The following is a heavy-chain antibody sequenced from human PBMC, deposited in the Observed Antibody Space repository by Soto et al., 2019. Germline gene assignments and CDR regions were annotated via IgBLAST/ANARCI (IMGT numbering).Heavy chain of an antibody. Sequence: QVQLVESGGGVVQPGMSLRLSCAASGFTFSSYGMHWVRQAPGKGLEWVAVISYDGSNKYYADSVKGRFTISRDNSKNTLYLQMNSLRAEDTAGYYCAKDGAAGTAYYGMDVWGQGTTLTVCS. J-gene: IGHJ6*02. D-gene: IGHD6-13*01. CDR3: AKDGAAGTAYYGMDV. CDR2: ISYDGSNK. CDR1: GFTFSSYG. V-gene: IGHV3-30*18.